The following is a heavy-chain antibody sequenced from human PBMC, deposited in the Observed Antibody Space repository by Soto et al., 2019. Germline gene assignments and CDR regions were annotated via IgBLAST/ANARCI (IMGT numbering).Heavy chain of an antibody. CDR3: ARGVRRVTMVRGVMDYYYYGMDV. D-gene: IGHD3-10*01. J-gene: IGHJ6*02. CDR2: IIPIFGTA. Sequence: SVKVSCEASGGTFSSYAISWVRQAPGQWLEWMGGIIPIFGTANYAQKFQGRVTITADKSTSTAYMELSSLRSEDTAVYYCARGVRRVTMVRGVMDYYYYGMDVWGQGTTVTVSS. CDR1: GGTFSSYA. V-gene: IGHV1-69*06.